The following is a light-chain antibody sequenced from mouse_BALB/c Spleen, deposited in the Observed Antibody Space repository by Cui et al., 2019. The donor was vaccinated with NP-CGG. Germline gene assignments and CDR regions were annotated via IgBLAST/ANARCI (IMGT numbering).Light chain of an antibody. CDR1: TGAVTTSNY. CDR3: ALWYSNHWV. V-gene: IGLV1*01. Sequence: QAVVTQESALTTLPGEKVTLTCRSSTGAVTTSNYANWVQEKPAHLFTGLIGGTNNRAPGVPARFSGSLIGDKAALTITGAQTEDEAIYFCALWYSNHWVFGGGTKLTVL. CDR2: GTN. J-gene: IGLJ1*01.